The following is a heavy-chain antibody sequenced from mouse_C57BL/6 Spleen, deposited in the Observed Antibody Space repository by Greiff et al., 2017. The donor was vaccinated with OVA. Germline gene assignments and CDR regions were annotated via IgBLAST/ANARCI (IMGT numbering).Heavy chain of an antibody. D-gene: IGHD3-2*02. CDR2: IYPGSGST. Sequence: QVQLQQPGAELVKPGASVKMSCKASGYTFTSYWITWVKQRPGQGLEWIGDIYPGSGSTNYNEKFKSKATLTVDTSSSTAYMQLSSLTSEDSAVYYCARRGAAQSTRDYWGQGTTLTVSS. V-gene: IGHV1-55*01. CDR1: GYTFTSYW. CDR3: ARRGAAQSTRDY. J-gene: IGHJ2*01.